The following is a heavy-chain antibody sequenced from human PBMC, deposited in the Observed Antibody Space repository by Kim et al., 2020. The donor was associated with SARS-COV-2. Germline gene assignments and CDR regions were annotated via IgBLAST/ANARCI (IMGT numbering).Heavy chain of an antibody. CDR3: ARGGGHGMDV. V-gene: IGHV1-46*01. Sequence: TKDAQKFQGRVTMTRDTSTSTVYMELSSLRSDDTAVYLCARGGGHGMDVWGQGTTVTVFS. J-gene: IGHJ6*02. D-gene: IGHD3-16*01. CDR2: T.